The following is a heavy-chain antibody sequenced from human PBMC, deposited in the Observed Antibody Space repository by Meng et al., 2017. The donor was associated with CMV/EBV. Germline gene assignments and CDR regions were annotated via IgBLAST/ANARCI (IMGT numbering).Heavy chain of an antibody. CDR2: ISSRGDII. J-gene: IGHJ3*02. Sequence: GESLKTSCAASGFIFSDYYMNWIRQAPGKGLEWVSYISSRGDIIHYADSVKGRYTLSRDNAKNSLYLQMNSLRAEDTAMYYCVFPKGGRGDDAFDIWGQGTMVTVSS. V-gene: IGHV3-11*04. CDR1: GFIFSDYY. D-gene: IGHD7-27*01. CDR3: VFPKGGRGDDAFDI.